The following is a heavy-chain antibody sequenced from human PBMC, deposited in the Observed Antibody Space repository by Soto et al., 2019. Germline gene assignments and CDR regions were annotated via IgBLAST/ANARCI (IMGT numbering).Heavy chain of an antibody. J-gene: IGHJ5*02. V-gene: IGHV4-59*01. D-gene: IGHD2-8*01. CDR1: GGSISRYY. Sequence: QVQLQESGPGVVKASETLSLTCSVAGGSISRYYWSSIRQPPGKGLEWIGYAYYSGDTGYNPSLQSRVTMAVDTSKNQVSLKLTSVTAADTAVYYCARDRSTYGGGGTGEVKENWFDPWGQGALVTVSS. CDR3: ARDRSTYGGGGTGEVKENWFDP. CDR2: AYYSGDT.